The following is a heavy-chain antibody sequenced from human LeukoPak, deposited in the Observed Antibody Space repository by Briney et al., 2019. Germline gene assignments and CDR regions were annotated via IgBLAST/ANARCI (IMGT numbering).Heavy chain of an antibody. CDR2: INPNSGGT. Sequence: ASVKVSCKASGYTFTGYYMHWVRQAPGQGLEWMGWINPNSGGTNYAQKFQGRVTMTRDTSISTAYMELSRLRSDDTAVYYCARDMGGVYCSGGSCYSSLDPWGQGTLVTVSS. V-gene: IGHV1-2*02. CDR1: GYTFTGYY. D-gene: IGHD2-15*01. J-gene: IGHJ5*02. CDR3: ARDMGGVYCSGGSCYSSLDP.